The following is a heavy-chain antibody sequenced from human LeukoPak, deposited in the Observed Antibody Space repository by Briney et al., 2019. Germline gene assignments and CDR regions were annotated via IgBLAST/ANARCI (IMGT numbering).Heavy chain of an antibody. J-gene: IGHJ6*03. CDR2: IYYSGST. D-gene: IGHD3-3*01. V-gene: IGHV4-59*01. Sequence: SETLSLTCTVSGGSISSYYWSWIRQPPGKGLEWIGYIYYSGSTNYNPSLKSRVTISVDTSKNQFSLKLSSVTAADTAVYHCARGPPNYDFWSGIYYYYYYMDVWGKGTTVTVSS. CDR1: GGSISSYY. CDR3: ARGPPNYDFWSGIYYYYYYMDV.